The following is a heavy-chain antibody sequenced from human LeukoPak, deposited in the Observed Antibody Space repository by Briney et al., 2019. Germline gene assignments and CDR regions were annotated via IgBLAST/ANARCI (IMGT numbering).Heavy chain of an antibody. D-gene: IGHD3-10*01. Sequence: GGSLRLSCEASGFTFSSYAMNWVRQAPGKGLEWVSAITGGGSSTFYADSVKGRFTISRDNFKNTLYLQMNGLRAEDTALYYCAKNPQGGYYGSGSYYWVYWGQGTLVTVSS. V-gene: IGHV3-23*01. J-gene: IGHJ4*02. CDR2: ITGGGSST. CDR1: GFTFSSYA. CDR3: AKNPQGGYYGSGSYYWVY.